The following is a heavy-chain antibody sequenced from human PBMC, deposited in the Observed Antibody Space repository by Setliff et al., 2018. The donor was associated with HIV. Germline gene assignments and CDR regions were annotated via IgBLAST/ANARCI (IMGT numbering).Heavy chain of an antibody. CDR2: IYTSGKT. CDR3: ARAAYSGTYLWEPATDL. D-gene: IGHD1-26*01. CDR1: GDSITRGSYY. Sequence: SETLSLTCTVSGDSITRGSYYWSWIRPPAGKGLEWIGHIYTSGKTHYSPSLKSRITISADTSKNQLSLNLSSVTAADTAVYYCARAAYSGTYLWEPATDLWGRGTLVTVSS. J-gene: IGHJ2*01. V-gene: IGHV4-61*09.